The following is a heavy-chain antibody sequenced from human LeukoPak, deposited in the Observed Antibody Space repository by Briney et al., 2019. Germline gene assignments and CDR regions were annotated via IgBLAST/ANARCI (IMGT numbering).Heavy chain of an antibody. D-gene: IGHD6-19*01. CDR1: GGSISSGGYY. CDR2: IYYSGST. V-gene: IGHV4-61*08. J-gene: IGHJ4*02. CDR3: ARGTSSGWYYY. Sequence: SETLSLTCTVSGGSISSGGYYWSWIRQPPGKGLEWIGYIYYSGSTNYNPSLKSRVTISVDTSKNQFSLKLSSVTAADTAVYYCARGTSSGWYYYWGQGTLVTVSS.